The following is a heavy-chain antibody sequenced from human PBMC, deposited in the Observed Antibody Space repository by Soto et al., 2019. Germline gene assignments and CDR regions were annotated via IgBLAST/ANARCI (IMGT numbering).Heavy chain of an antibody. Sequence: QVQLVQSGAEVKKPGSSVKVSCKASGGTFSSYAISWVRQAPGQGLEWMGGIIPIFGTANYAQKFQGRVTITADESTSTAYTELSSLRSEDTAVYYCARKSYGGTCDGTDVWGQGTTVTVSS. J-gene: IGHJ6*02. CDR2: IIPIFGTA. CDR3: ARKSYGGTCDGTDV. D-gene: IGHD4-17*01. V-gene: IGHV1-69*12. CDR1: GGTFSSYA.